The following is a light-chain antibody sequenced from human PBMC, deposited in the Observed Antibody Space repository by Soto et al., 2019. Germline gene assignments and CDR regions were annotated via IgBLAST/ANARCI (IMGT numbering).Light chain of an antibody. CDR3: QQRSDWPSIS. CDR2: DAY. V-gene: IGKV3-11*01. CDR1: QSFRGL. Sequence: EVVLTQSPVTLSLXPGQRATLSCRASQSFRGLLAWYQQKPGQAPRLLIYDAYNRATGIPPRFSGSGSGTDFTLTISSLESEASAVYYCQQRSDWPSISFGQGTRLEI. J-gene: IGKJ5*01.